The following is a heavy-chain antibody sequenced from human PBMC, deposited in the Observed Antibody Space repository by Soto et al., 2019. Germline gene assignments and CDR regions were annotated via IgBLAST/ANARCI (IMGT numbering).Heavy chain of an antibody. J-gene: IGHJ4*02. V-gene: IGHV1-8*01. CDR3: ARVGREILWFGESPIFDY. D-gene: IGHD3-10*01. CDR1: GYTFTSYD. Sequence: QVQLVQSGAEVKKPGASLKVSCRASGYTFTSYDINWVRQATGQGLEWMEWMNPNSGNTGYAQKFQGRVTMTRNTSISTAYMELSSLRSEDTAVYYCARVGREILWFGESPIFDYWGQGTLVTVSS. CDR2: MNPNSGNT.